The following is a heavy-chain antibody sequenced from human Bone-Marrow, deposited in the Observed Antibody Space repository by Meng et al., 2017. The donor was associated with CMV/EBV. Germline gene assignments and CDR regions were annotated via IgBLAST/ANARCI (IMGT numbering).Heavy chain of an antibody. D-gene: IGHD5-12*01. CDR1: GYSFTTYW. V-gene: IGHV5-51*01. J-gene: IGHJ4*02. CDR2: INPGDSDT. Sequence: GESLKISCKSSGYSFTTYWIGWVRQMPGKGLQWMGVINPGDSDTRYSPSFEGQVTISADKSIRTAYLQWNSLKASDTAMYYCARSPTSLGFFDYWGQGTLVTVSS. CDR3: ARSPTSLGFFDY.